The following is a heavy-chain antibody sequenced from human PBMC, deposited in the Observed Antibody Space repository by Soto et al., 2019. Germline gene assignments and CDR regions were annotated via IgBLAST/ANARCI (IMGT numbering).Heavy chain of an antibody. V-gene: IGHV1-2*02. Sequence: ASVKVSCKVSGYTFTDFYIHWVRQAPGQGLEWMGWIDPNSGGTKSAQKFQGRVTMTRDTSITTASIELRRLTSDDTAVYYCVRDFLGNVVSVPPPWGQGTHVTVSS. D-gene: IGHD2-15*01. CDR3: VRDFLGNVVSVPPP. CDR2: IDPNSGGT. J-gene: IGHJ5*02. CDR1: GYTFTDFY.